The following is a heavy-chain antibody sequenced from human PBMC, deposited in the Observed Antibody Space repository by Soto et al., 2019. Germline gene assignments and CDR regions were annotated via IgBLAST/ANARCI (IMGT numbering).Heavy chain of an antibody. CDR3: AKGEGAKVNYYYGMDV. V-gene: IGHV3-30*18. CDR2: ISYDGSNK. Sequence: RLSCAASGFTFSSYGMHWVRQAPGKGLEWVAVISYDGSNKYYADSVKGRFTISRDNSKNTLYLQMNSLRAEDTAVYYCAKGEGAKVNYYYGMDVWGQGTTVTVSS. J-gene: IGHJ6*02. D-gene: IGHD5-18*01. CDR1: GFTFSSYG.